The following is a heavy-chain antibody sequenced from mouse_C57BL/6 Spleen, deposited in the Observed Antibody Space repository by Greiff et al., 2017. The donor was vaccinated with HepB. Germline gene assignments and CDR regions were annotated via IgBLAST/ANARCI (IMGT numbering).Heavy chain of an antibody. Sequence: QVQLQQPGAELVMPGASVKLSCKASGYTFTSYWMHWVKQRPGQGLEWIGEIDPSDSYTNYNQKFKGKSTLTVDKSSSTAYMQLGSLTSEDSAVYYCARSIYYYGSSSGYFDVWGTGTTVTVSS. CDR3: ARSIYYYGSSSGYFDV. V-gene: IGHV1-69*01. J-gene: IGHJ1*03. CDR1: GYTFTSYW. D-gene: IGHD1-1*01. CDR2: IDPSDSYT.